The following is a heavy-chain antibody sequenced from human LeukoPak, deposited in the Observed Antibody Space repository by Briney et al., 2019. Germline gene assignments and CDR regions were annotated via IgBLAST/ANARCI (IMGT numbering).Heavy chain of an antibody. J-gene: IGHJ4*02. V-gene: IGHV3-23*01. CDR2: ISVSSGST. CDR1: VFTFSNYV. Sequence: PGGSLRLSCAASVFTFSNYVMSWVRQAPGKGLEWVSIISVSSGSTYYADSVKGRFTISRDNSKNTLYLQMNSLRAEDTAVYYCAKSEGGTSRRPFDYWGQGTLVTVSS. D-gene: IGHD2-2*01. CDR3: AKSEGGTSRRPFDY.